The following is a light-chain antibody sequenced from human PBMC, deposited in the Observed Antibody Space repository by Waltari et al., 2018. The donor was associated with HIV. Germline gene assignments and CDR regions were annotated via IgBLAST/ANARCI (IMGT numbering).Light chain of an antibody. CDR1: RSDINYQNY. CDR2: EVT. CDR3: TSYVSSASPE. Sequence: QSALPQPASVSGSPGQSITISSTGTRSDINYQNYVSLYQHHPGKASKVIISEVTHRPSGVSSRFSGSKSGNTATLTISGLQAEDEADYFCTSYVSSASPEFGGWTRLTVL. J-gene: IGLJ3*02. V-gene: IGLV2-14*01.